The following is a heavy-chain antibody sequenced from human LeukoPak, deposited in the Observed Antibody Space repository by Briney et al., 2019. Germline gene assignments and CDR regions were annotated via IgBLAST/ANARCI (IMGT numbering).Heavy chain of an antibody. D-gene: IGHD3-10*01. V-gene: IGHV3-53*05. Sequence: GGSLRLSCAASGFTLRSYDMSWVRQAPGKGLEWVSVIYGGGGTVYADSVKGRFTISRDNSKNSLRTEDSAVYYCARDRAGTQSWVEFDLWGQGTLVTVSS. J-gene: IGHJ5*02. CDR2: IYGGGGT. CDR3: ARDRAGTQSWVEFDL. CDR1: GFTLRSYD.